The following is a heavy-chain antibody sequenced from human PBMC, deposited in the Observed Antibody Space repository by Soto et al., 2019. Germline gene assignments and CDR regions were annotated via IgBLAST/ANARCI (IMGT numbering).Heavy chain of an antibody. CDR1: GYTFTGYY. J-gene: IGHJ4*02. D-gene: IGHD3-22*01. Sequence: AASVKVSCKASGYTFTGYYMHWVRQAPGQGLEWMGWINPNSGGTNYAQKFQGRGTMTRDTSISTAYMELSRLRSADTAVYYCVYDSRGYYDYCGQGSLVTVSS. V-gene: IGHV1-2*02. CDR2: INPNSGGT. CDR3: VYDSRGYYDY.